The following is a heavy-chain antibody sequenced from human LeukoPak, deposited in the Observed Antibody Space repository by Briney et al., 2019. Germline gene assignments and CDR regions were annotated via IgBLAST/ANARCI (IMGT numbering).Heavy chain of an antibody. V-gene: IGHV3-66*01. J-gene: IGHJ6*02. CDR2: FNSGGTT. Sequence: GGSLRLSCAASRFSVSSHDMSWVRQAPGKGLEWVSVFNSGGTTYYADSVKGRFTILGHNSQNTLHLQMNSLRAEDSAVYYCASGVYGVKYYYGMDVWGQGTTVTVSS. CDR3: ASGVYGVKYYYGMDV. CDR1: RFSVSSHD. D-gene: IGHD6-13*01.